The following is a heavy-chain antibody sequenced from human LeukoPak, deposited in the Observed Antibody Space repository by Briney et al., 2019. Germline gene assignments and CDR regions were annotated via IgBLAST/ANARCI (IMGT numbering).Heavy chain of an antibody. D-gene: IGHD6-6*01. CDR3: ARHDAGIAARPFDN. J-gene: IGHJ4*02. V-gene: IGHV4-4*09. CDR1: GGSISTYY. Sequence: SETLSLTCTVSGGSISTYYWSWIRRPPGKGLEWIAYIHASGPTNYNPSLKSRITISVDTSKDQFSLKLSSVTAADTAVYYCARHDAGIAARPFDNWGQGTLVTVSS. CDR2: IHASGPT.